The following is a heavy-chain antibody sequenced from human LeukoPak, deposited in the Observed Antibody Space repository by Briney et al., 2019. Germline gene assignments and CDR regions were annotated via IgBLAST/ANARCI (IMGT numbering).Heavy chain of an antibody. Sequence: GRSLRLSCAASGFTFSSYGMHWVRQAPGKGLEWVAVISYDGSNKYYADSVKGRFTISRDNSKNTLYLQMNSLRAEDTAVYYCAKDLGRMIVVVITTFYFDYWGQGTLVTVSS. CDR3: AKDLGRMIVVVITTFYFDY. V-gene: IGHV3-30*18. CDR2: ISYDGSNK. D-gene: IGHD3-22*01. J-gene: IGHJ4*02. CDR1: GFTFSSYG.